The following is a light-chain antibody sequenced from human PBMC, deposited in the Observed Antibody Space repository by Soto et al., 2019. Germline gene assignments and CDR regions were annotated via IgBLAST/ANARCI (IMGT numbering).Light chain of an antibody. V-gene: IGKV3-15*01. Sequence: EIVMTQSPATLSVSPGERATLSCRASQSVGSNLAWYQQKPGQAPRLLMYGASTRATGIPARFSGSGSGTEFTLTITSLQSEDFAVHYCQQYSNWPPWTFGPGTKVDIK. CDR2: GAS. J-gene: IGKJ1*01. CDR1: QSVGSN. CDR3: QQYSNWPPWT.